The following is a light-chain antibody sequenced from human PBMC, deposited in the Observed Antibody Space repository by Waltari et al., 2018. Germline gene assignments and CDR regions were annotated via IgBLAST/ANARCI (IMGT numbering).Light chain of an antibody. V-gene: IGKV3-11*01. Sequence: ETVLTQSPATLSLSPGERATLSCRASQSVSSYLAWYQQKPGQAPRLLIYDASNRATGIPARFSVSGSGTDFTLTISSLEPEDFAVYYCQQRSNWPPTFGGGTKVEIK. CDR2: DAS. J-gene: IGKJ4*01. CDR1: QSVSSY. CDR3: QQRSNWPPT.